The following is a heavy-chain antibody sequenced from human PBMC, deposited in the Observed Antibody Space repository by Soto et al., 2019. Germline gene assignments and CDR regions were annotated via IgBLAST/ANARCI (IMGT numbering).Heavy chain of an antibody. D-gene: IGHD3-3*01. CDR1: GFTFSSYS. J-gene: IGHJ3*02. CDR2: ISSSSSTI. V-gene: IGHV3-48*02. Sequence: GGSLRLSCAASGFTFSSYSMNWVRQAPGKGLEWVSYISSSSSTIYYADSVKGRFTISRDNAKNSLYLQMNSLRDEDTAVYYCARGFTIFGVVTHAFDIWGQGTMVTVSS. CDR3: ARGFTIFGVVTHAFDI.